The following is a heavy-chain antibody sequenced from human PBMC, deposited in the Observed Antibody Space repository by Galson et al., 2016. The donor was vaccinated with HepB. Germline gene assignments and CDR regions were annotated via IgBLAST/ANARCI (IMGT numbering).Heavy chain of an antibody. J-gene: IGHJ5*02. CDR1: GFIFRNYQ. Sequence: SLRLSCAASGFIFRNYQMSWVRQAPGKGPEWVSVIYSGGNTYYGDSVKGRFAISRDNSKDTLYLQMNSLRAEDTAIYYCARGSVSFDFDPWGQGTLVTVSS. CDR3: ARGSVSFDFDP. V-gene: IGHV3-53*01. CDR2: IYSGGNT.